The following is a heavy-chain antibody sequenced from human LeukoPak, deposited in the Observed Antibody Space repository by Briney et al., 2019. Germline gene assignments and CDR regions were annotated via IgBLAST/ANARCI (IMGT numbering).Heavy chain of an antibody. CDR3: ACWVRGRNPRLDC. Sequence: RPSETLSLTCTVSGGSVSGDSLYCSWIRQSPGKGLEWIGYVSYSAYTHYNPSLESRVTISIDTSKNQFSLYLSSVTTADTAVYYCACWVRGRNPRLDCWGQGTLVTVSS. D-gene: IGHD3-10*01. CDR2: VSYSAYT. V-gene: IGHV4-61*01. CDR1: GGSVSGDSLY. J-gene: IGHJ4*02.